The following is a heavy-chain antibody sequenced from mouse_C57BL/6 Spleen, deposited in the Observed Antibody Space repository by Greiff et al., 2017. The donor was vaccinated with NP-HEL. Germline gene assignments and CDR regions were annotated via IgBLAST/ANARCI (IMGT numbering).Heavy chain of an antibody. D-gene: IGHD2-3*01. J-gene: IGHJ4*01. CDR2: IDPSDSYT. CDR3: ASYDGYAMDY. CDR1: GYTFTSYW. Sequence: QVQLQQPGAELVKPGASVKLSCKASGYTFTSYWMQWVKQRPGQGLEWIGEIDPSDSYTNYNQKFKGKATLTVDTSSSTAYMQLSSLTSEDSAVYYCASYDGYAMDYWGQRTSVTVSS. V-gene: IGHV1-50*01.